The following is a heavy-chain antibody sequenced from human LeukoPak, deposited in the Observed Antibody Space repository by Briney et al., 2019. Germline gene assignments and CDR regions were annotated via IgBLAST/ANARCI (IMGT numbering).Heavy chain of an antibody. Sequence: GASVKVSCKASGYTFTSYYMHWVRQAPGQGLEWMGIINPSGGSTSYAQKFQGRVTMTRDTSTSTVYMELSSLRSEDTAVYYCARGEIYDFWSGYYTGNWFDPWGQGTLVTVSS. CDR1: GYTFTSYY. D-gene: IGHD3-3*01. V-gene: IGHV1-46*01. CDR2: INPSGGST. CDR3: ARGEIYDFWSGYYTGNWFDP. J-gene: IGHJ5*02.